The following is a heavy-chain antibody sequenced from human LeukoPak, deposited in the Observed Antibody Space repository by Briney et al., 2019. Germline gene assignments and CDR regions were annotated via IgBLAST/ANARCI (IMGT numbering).Heavy chain of an antibody. CDR3: VKDRGWRFSGYDDAFDI. CDR1: EFTSSTYA. D-gene: IGHD5-12*01. Sequence: GGSLRLSCSASEFTSSTYAMHWVRQAPGKGLEYLSAISADGGSTYYADSVKGRFTMSRDNSKNTVYLKMSSLRAEDTAVYYCVKDRGWRFSGYDDAFDIWGQGTMVTVSS. CDR2: ISADGGST. V-gene: IGHV3-64D*06. J-gene: IGHJ3*02.